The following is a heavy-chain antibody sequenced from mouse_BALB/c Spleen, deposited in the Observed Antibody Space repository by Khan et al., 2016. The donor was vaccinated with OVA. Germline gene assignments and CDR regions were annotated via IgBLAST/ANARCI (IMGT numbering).Heavy chain of an antibody. Sequence: QVQLKESGPAMVAPSQSLSITCTVSGFSLTSYGVHWVRQPPGKGLEWLGVIWAGGSTNYNSALMSRLRISKDNSKSQVFLKMNSLQTDDTAMYXCARYSGNYGWYFDVWGAGTTVTVSS. CDR3: ARYSGNYGWYFDV. D-gene: IGHD2-1*01. J-gene: IGHJ1*01. CDR2: IWAGGST. V-gene: IGHV2-9*02. CDR1: GFSLTSYG.